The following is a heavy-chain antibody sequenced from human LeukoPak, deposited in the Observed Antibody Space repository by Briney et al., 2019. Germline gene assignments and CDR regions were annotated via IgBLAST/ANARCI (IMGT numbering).Heavy chain of an antibody. Sequence: PSGTLSLTCAVYGGSFRGYYWTWIRQPPGKGLEWIGEINRGGDTAYNPSLQSRVTISIDTSKNQISLMLTSVTAADTAVYYCAKGRGTGSYYNDYWGQGTLVTVSS. D-gene: IGHD3-10*01. V-gene: IGHV4-34*01. CDR2: INRGGDT. CDR3: AKGRGTGSYYNDY. CDR1: GGSFRGYY. J-gene: IGHJ4*02.